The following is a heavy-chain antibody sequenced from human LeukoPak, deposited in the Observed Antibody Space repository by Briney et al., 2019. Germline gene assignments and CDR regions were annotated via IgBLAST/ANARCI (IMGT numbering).Heavy chain of an antibody. CDR2: VYPAGSRI. D-gene: IGHD1-14*01. J-gene: IGHJ5*02. CDR3: ARRKFSDTWFDP. V-gene: IGHV5-51*01. Sequence: GESLKISCKGSEYDFANYWIGWVRQLPGKGLEWMGIVYPAGSRIHYSPSFQGQVTMSVDRSISTAYLQWTSLKASDTAMYFCARRKFSDTWFDPWGQGTLVTVSS. CDR1: EYDFANYW.